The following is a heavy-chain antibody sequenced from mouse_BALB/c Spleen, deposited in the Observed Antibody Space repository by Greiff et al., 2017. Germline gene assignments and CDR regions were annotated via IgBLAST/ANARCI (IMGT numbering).Heavy chain of an antibody. D-gene: IGHD2-4*01. CDR2: INSNGGST. Sequence: EVQRVESGGGLVKPGGSLKLSCAASGFTFSSYYMSWVRQTPEKRLELVAAINSNGGSTYYPDTVKGRFTISRDNAKNTLYLQMSSLKSEDTALYCCARHVGRYDYDDGYAMDYWGQGTSVTVSS. CDR3: ARHVGRYDYDDGYAMDY. J-gene: IGHJ4*01. V-gene: IGHV5-6-2*01. CDR1: GFTFSSYY.